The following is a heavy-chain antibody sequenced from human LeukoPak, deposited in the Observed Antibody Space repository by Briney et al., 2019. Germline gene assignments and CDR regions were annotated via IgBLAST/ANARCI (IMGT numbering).Heavy chain of an antibody. V-gene: IGHV1-8*03. CDR1: GYTFTSYD. D-gene: IGHD3-10*01. CDR2: MNPNSGNT. J-gene: IGHJ3*02. CDR3: VSVARGAFDI. Sequence: ALVKVSCKASGYTFTSYDINWVRQATGQGLEWMGWMNPNSGNTGYGQKFQGRVTITRNTSISTAYMELSSLRSEDTAAYYCVSVARGAFDIWGQGTMVTVSS.